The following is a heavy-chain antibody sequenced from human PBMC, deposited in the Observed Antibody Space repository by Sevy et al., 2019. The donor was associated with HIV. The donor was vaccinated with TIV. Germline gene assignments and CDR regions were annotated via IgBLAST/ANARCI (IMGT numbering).Heavy chain of an antibody. CDR3: ARDNATVSRRGLRYYYYGTDV. V-gene: IGHV3-7*01. D-gene: IGHD2-2*01. CDR1: GFTFSTYW. Sequence: GGSLRLSCAASGFTFSTYWMSWFRQAPGNGLEWVANINEDGTEKFYVDSVKGRFTMSRDNAKNSLYLQMNSLRAEDAAVYYCARDNATVSRRGLRYYYYGTDVWGHGTTVTVSS. CDR2: INEDGTEK. J-gene: IGHJ6*02.